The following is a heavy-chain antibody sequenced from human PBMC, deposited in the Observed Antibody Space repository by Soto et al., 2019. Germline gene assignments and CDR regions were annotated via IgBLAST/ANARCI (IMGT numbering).Heavy chain of an antibody. D-gene: IGHD5-12*01. Sequence: SATLSLTCAVSGYSIRRSNWWGLIRQPPGQGLDWIGYIYYGGSTYYNPSLKSRVTMSVDTSKNQFSLKLSSVTAVDTAVYYCARIRRDIVATRYYFDYWGQGTLVTVS. CDR1: GYSIRRSNW. V-gene: IGHV4-28*01. CDR2: IYYGGST. CDR3: ARIRRDIVATRYYFDY. J-gene: IGHJ4*02.